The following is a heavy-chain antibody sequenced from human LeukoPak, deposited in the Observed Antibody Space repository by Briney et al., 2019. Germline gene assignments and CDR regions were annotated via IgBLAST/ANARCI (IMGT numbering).Heavy chain of an antibody. CDR2: ISGSGGST. D-gene: IGHD6-19*01. Sequence: SGGSLRLSCAASGFPFSSYGMRWVRQAPGKGLEWGSAISGSGGSTYYAVSVKGRFTISRDNAKNSLYLQMNSLRAEDTAVYYCARDLGEEAVAGTYDYWGQGTLVTVSS. J-gene: IGHJ4*02. V-gene: IGHV3-23*01. CDR1: GFPFSSYG. CDR3: ARDLGEEAVAGTYDY.